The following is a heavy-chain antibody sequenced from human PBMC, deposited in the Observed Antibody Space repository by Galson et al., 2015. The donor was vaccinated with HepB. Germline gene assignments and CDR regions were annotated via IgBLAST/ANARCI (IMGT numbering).Heavy chain of an antibody. CDR2: ISWDGGST. V-gene: IGHV3-43*01. Sequence: LRLSCAASGFSFDDYSMHWVRQAPGKGLDWVSLISWDGGSTYYADSVKGRFTISRDNSKNSLYLQMNSLGTEDTALYYCANGFHSSTWYSGYYYYAMDVWGQGTTVTVSS. D-gene: IGHD6-13*01. CDR3: ANGFHSSTWYSGYYYYAMDV. CDR1: GFSFDDYS. J-gene: IGHJ6*02.